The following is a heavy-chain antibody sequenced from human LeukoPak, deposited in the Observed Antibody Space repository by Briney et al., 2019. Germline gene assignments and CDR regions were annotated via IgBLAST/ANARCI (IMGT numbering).Heavy chain of an antibody. J-gene: IGHJ1*01. CDR3: ARTPVSKTYYYDSSGYYHSPAEYFQH. D-gene: IGHD3-22*01. CDR2: IYYSGST. Sequence: SETLSLTCAVYGGSFSGYYWSWIRQPPGKGLEWIGYIYYSGSTYYNPSLKSRVTISVDTSKNQFSLKLSSVTAADTAVYYCARTPVSKTYYYDSSGYYHSPAEYFQHWGQGTLVTVSS. CDR1: GGSFSGYY. V-gene: IGHV4-34*09.